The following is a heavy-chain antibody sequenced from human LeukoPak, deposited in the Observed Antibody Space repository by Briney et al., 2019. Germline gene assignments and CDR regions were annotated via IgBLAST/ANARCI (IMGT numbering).Heavy chain of an antibody. CDR3: ARVAGGSSPYYFDY. CDR1: GFTFSSYW. CDR2: INSDGSST. Sequence: PGGSPRLSCAASGFTFSSYWIHWVRQAPGKGLVWVSRINSDGSSTSYADSVKGRFTISRDNAKNTLYLQMNSLRAEDTAVYYCARVAGGSSPYYFDYWGRGTLVTVSS. J-gene: IGHJ4*02. D-gene: IGHD6-13*01. V-gene: IGHV3-74*01.